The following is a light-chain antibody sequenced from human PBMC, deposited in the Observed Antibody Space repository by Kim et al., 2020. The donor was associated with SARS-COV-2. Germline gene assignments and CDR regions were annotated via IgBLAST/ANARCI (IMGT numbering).Light chain of an antibody. CDR2: GKN. Sequence: ALGQTVRITCQGDSLRSYYASWYQQKPGQAPVLVFYGKNNRPSGIPDRFSGSYSGNTASLTITAAQAEDEADYYCNSRESSANHWMFGGGTHLTVL. J-gene: IGLJ3*02. CDR3: NSRESSANHWM. CDR1: SLRSYY. V-gene: IGLV3-19*01.